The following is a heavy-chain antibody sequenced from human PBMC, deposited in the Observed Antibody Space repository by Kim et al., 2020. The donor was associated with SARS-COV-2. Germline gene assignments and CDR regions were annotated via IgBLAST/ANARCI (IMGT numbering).Heavy chain of an antibody. J-gene: IGHJ6*02. V-gene: IGHV4-59*12. D-gene: IGHD6-13*01. Sequence: SLKSRVTISVDPAKNQCSLKLSSVTAADTAVYYCARDGVAAAGHYYGMDVWGQGTTVTVSS. CDR3: ARDGVAAAGHYYGMDV.